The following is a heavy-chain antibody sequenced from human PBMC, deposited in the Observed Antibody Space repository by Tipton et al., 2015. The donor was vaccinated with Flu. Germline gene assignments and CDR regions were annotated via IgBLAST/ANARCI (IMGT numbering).Heavy chain of an antibody. D-gene: IGHD6-13*01. CDR1: GGSFSGYY. J-gene: IGHJ3*02. CDR2: INHSGST. Sequence: TLSLTCAVYGGSFSGYYWSWIRQPPGKGLEWIGEINHSGSTNYNPSFKSRVTISVDTSKNQFSLKLSSVTAADTAVYYCASQYSSSWYAAFDIWGQGTMVTVSS. V-gene: IGHV4-34*01. CDR3: ASQYSSSWYAAFDI.